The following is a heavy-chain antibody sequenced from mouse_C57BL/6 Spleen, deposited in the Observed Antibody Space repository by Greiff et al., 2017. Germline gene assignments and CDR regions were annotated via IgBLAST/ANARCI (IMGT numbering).Heavy chain of an antibody. Sequence: QVQLQQSGAELVRPGASVTLSCKASGYTFTDYEMHWVKQTPVHGLEWIGAIDPDTGGTAYNQKFKGKAILTADKSSSTAYMELRSLTSEDSAVYYCTRSGLRLHAMDYWGQGTSVTVSS. D-gene: IGHD3-2*02. J-gene: IGHJ4*01. V-gene: IGHV1-15*01. CDR2: IDPDTGGT. CDR1: GYTFTDYE. CDR3: TRSGLRLHAMDY.